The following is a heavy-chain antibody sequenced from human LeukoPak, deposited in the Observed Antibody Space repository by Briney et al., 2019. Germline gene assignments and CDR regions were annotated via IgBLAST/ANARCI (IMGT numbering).Heavy chain of an antibody. CDR1: GGSFSGYY. CDR2: INHSGST. CDR3: ARGIPPPGDSYCGGDCYSFYFDY. D-gene: IGHD2-21*02. Sequence: SETLSLTCAVYGGSFSGYYWSWIRQPPGKGLEWIGEINHSGSTNYNPSLKSRVTISVDTSKSQFSLKLSSVTAADAAVYYCARGIPPPGDSYCGGDCYSFYFDYWGQGTLVTVSS. V-gene: IGHV4-34*01. J-gene: IGHJ4*02.